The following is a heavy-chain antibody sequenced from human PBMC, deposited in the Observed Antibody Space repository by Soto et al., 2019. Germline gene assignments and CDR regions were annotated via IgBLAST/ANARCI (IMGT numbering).Heavy chain of an antibody. CDR3: ARPGKVYYYSSGYSLGIGV. J-gene: IGHJ6*02. D-gene: IGHD3-22*01. CDR2: ISYDGTNK. V-gene: IGHV3-30*03. CDR1: GFTFSSYG. Sequence: GGSLRLSCAASGFTFSSYGMHWVRQAPGKGLEWVAVISYDGTNKYYAGSVKGRFTISRDNSKNTLYLQMNSLRAEDTAVYYCARPGKVYYYSSGYSLGIGVWGQGTTVTVSS.